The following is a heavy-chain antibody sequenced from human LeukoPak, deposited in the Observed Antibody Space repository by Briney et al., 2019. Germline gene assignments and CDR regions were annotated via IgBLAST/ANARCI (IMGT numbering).Heavy chain of an antibody. V-gene: IGHV3-48*04. CDR2: ISSSGSTI. CDR1: GFSISSSA. D-gene: IGHD6-19*01. J-gene: IGHJ1*01. Sequence: GGSLRLSCAASGFSISSSAMNWVRQAPGKGLEWVSYISSSGSTIYYADSVKGRFTISRDNAKNSLYLQMNSLRAEDTAVYYCARGGSGWKTEYFQHWGQGILVTVSS. CDR3: ARGGSGWKTEYFQH.